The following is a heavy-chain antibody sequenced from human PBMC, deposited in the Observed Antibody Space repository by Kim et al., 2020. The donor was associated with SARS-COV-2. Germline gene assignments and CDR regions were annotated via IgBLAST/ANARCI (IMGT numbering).Heavy chain of an antibody. CDR1: GGSISSSSYY. J-gene: IGHJ1*01. V-gene: IGHV4-39*01. CDR3: ASYQLLLTREYFQH. CDR2: IYYSGST. D-gene: IGHD2-2*01. Sequence: SETLSLTCTVSGGSISSSSYYWGWIRQPPGKGLEWIGSIYYSGSTYYNPSLKSRVTISVDTSKNQFSLKLSSVTAADTAVYYCASYQLLLTREYFQHWGQGTLVTVSS.